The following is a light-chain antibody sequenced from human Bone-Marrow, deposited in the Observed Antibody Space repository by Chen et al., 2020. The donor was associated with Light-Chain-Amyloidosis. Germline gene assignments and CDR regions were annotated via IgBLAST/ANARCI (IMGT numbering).Light chain of an antibody. J-gene: IGLJ3*02. CDR3: QVWDSSSDRPV. CDR2: DAS. V-gene: IGLV3-21*02. Sequence: SYVLTQPSSVSVAPGQTATIACGGNNLGPTSVHWYQQTPGQAPLLVGYDASYRPSGIPERLSGSHSGNTATLTISRVEAGDEAGYYCQVWDSSSDRPVFGGGTKLTVL. CDR1: NLGPTS.